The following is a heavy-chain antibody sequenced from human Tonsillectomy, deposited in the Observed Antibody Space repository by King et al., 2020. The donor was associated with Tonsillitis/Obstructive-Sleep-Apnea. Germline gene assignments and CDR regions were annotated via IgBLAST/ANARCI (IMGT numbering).Heavy chain of an antibody. Sequence: VTLKESGPALVKPPQTLTLTCTFSGFSLSTSGMCVSWIRQPPGKALEWLARIDWDDDKYYSTSLKTRLTISKDTSKNQVVLTMTNMDPVDTATYYCARIPAYCGGDCYLDYWGQGTLVTVSS. CDR2: IDWDDDK. CDR1: GFSLSTSGMC. J-gene: IGHJ4*02. D-gene: IGHD2-21*01. CDR3: ARIPAYCGGDCYLDY. V-gene: IGHV2-70*15.